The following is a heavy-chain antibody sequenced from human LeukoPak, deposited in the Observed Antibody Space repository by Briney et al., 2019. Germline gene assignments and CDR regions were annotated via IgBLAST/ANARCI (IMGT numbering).Heavy chain of an antibody. CDR1: GGSLSDRD. CDR3: ARGKGDLSMIVMIVTAVEFYFDS. J-gene: IGHJ4*02. D-gene: IGHD3-22*01. Sequence: SETLSLTCAVFGGSLSDRDWSWIRQPPGKGLECIGEINHRGVTNYNPSLKSRVTLSLETSKNQVSLKLNSLTAADTAVYYCARGKGDLSMIVMIVTAVEFYFDSWGPGTLVTVSS. CDR2: INHRGVT. V-gene: IGHV4-34*01.